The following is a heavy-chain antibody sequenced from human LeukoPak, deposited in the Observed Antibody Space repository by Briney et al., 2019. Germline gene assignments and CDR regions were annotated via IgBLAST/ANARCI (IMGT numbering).Heavy chain of an antibody. V-gene: IGHV1-46*01. J-gene: IGHJ4*02. CDR1: GYTFTSYY. CDR3: ARDQEMATISLQWSYFDY. CDR2: INPSGGST. D-gene: IGHD5-24*01. Sequence: ASVKVSCKASGYTFTSYYMHWVRQAPGQGLAWMGIINPSGGSTSYAQKFQGRVTMTRDTSTSTVYMELSSLRSEDTAVYYCARDQEMATISLQWSYFDYWGQGTLVTVSS.